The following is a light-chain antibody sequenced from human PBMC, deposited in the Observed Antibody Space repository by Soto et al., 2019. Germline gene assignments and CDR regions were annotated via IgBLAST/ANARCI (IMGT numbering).Light chain of an antibody. J-gene: IGKJ5*01. CDR3: QQRSNWPIT. V-gene: IGKV3-11*01. Sequence: EIVLTQSPATLSLSPGERATLSCRTSQSVSKYFAWYQQKPGRAPRLLIYDASSRATGIPARFIGSGSGTDFTLTISSLEPENFAIYNCQQRSNWPITFGQGTRREIK. CDR1: QSVSKY. CDR2: DAS.